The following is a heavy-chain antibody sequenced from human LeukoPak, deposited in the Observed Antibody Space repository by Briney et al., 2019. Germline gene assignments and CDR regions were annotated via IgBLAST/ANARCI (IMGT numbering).Heavy chain of an antibody. D-gene: IGHD2-15*01. V-gene: IGHV3-23*01. Sequence: GGSLRLSCAASGFIFSDYAMGWVRQAPGKGLEWVSGISDGGVRTYYTDSVKGRFTISRDNSKNTLYLQMDSLRVEDTAVYYCAKDQAPRAARVIYFDYWGQGTLVTVSS. CDR2: ISDGGVRT. J-gene: IGHJ4*02. CDR1: GFIFSDYA. CDR3: AKDQAPRAARVIYFDY.